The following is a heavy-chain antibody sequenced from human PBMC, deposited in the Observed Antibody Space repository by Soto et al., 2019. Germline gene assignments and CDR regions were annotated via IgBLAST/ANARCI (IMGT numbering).Heavy chain of an antibody. V-gene: IGHV3-30*18. CDR1: GFIFSTYG. CDR3: TKEYIVGTTWGYFES. J-gene: IGHJ4*02. Sequence: QVQLVQSGGGVVQPGRSLRLSCVASGFIFSTYGMHWVRRVPGKGLEWVAHISYDGSNEYYADSVKGRFTVSRDNAKNTLDLQMNGLKTEDMALYYCTKEYIVGTTWGYFESWGQGALVIVSS. D-gene: IGHD1-1*01. CDR2: ISYDGSNE.